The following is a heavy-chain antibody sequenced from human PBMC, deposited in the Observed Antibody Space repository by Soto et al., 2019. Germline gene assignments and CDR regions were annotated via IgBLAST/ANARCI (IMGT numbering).Heavy chain of an antibody. J-gene: IGHJ4*02. Sequence: GGSLRLSCAASGFTFSSYWMHWVRQAPGKGLVWVSRINSDGSSTSHADSVKGRFTISRDNAKNTLYLQMNSLRAEDTAVYYCAKARYSSSWLQYYWGQGTLVTVSS. D-gene: IGHD6-13*01. CDR3: AKARYSSSWLQYY. CDR1: GFTFSSYW. V-gene: IGHV3-74*01. CDR2: INSDGSST.